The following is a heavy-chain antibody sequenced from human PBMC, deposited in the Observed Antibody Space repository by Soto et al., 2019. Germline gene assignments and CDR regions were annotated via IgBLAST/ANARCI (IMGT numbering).Heavy chain of an antibody. J-gene: IGHJ4*02. CDR2: IIPILGIA. D-gene: IGHD3-16*01. CDR3: ARMFGPALAFDY. Sequence: QVQLVQSGAEVKKPGSSVKVSCKASGGTFSSYTISWVRQAPGQGLEWMGRIIPILGIANYAQKFQGRVTITADKSTSTAYTELSSLRSEDTAVYFCARMFGPALAFDYWGQGTLVTVSS. CDR1: GGTFSSYT. V-gene: IGHV1-69*02.